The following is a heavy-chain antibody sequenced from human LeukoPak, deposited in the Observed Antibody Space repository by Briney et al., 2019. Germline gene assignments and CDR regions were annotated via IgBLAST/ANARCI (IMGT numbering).Heavy chain of an antibody. D-gene: IGHD4-23*01. J-gene: IGHJ4*02. CDR2: ISSSSSYI. Sequence: GGSLRLSCAASGFTFSSYSMNWVRQAPGKGLEWVSSISSSSSYIYYADSVKGRFTISRDNAKNSLYLRMNSPRAEDMAVYYCNLRSFGVSVGIDYWGQGTLVTVSS. CDR1: GFTFSSYS. V-gene: IGHV3-21*01. CDR3: NLRSFGVSVGIDY.